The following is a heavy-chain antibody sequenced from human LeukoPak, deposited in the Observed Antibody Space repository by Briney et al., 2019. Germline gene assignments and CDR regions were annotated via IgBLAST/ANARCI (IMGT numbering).Heavy chain of an antibody. CDR2: ISGSGGST. J-gene: IGHJ4*02. CDR1: GFTVSSNY. V-gene: IGHV3-53*01. CDR3: ARGGSYYVPDFDY. Sequence: GGSLRLSCAASGFTVSSNYMSWVRQAPGKGLEWVSAISGSGGSTYYADSVKGRFTISRDNSKNTLYLQMNSLRAEDTAVYYCARGGSYYVPDFDYWGQGTLVTVSS. D-gene: IGHD1-26*01.